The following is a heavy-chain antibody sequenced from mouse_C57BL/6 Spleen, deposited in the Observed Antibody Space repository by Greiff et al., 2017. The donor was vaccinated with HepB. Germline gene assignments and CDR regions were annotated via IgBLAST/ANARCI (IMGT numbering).Heavy chain of an antibody. D-gene: IGHD1-1*01. CDR3: ARGRRDGYYYAMDY. Sequence: QVQLQQPGAELVRPGSSVKLSCKASGYTFTSYWMHWVKQRPIQGLEWIGNIDPSDSETHYNQKFKDKATLTVDKSSSTAYMQLSSLTSEDSAVYYCARGRRDGYYYAMDYWGQGTSVTVSS. V-gene: IGHV1-52*01. CDR2: IDPSDSET. J-gene: IGHJ4*01. CDR1: GYTFTSYW.